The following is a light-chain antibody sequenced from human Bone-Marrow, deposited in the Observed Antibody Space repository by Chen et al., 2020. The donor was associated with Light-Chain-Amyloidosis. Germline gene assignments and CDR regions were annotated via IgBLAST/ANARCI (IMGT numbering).Light chain of an antibody. CDR3: MQGTHWPFT. J-gene: IGKJ3*01. CDR2: EVS. V-gene: IGKV2-30*01. CDR1: QSLVTSDGDIY. Sequence: DVLMTQSPLFLPVTLGQSASISCTSSQSLVTSDGDIYLNWFLQRPGQSPRRLIYEVSKRDSGVPDRFSGSASDTHFTLEISRVETEDIGVYFCMQGTHWPFTFGPGTTVEI.